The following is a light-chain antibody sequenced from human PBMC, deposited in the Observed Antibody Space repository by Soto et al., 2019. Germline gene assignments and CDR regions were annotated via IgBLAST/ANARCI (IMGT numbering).Light chain of an antibody. CDR2: DVS. J-gene: IGLJ1*01. CDR3: SSYTSSSLYV. V-gene: IGLV2-14*01. CDR1: SSDVGGYNY. Sequence: SVLTQPASVSGSPGQSITISCTGTSSDVGGYNYVSWYQQLPGKAPKLMIYDVSDRPSGVSNRFSGSKSGNTASLTISGLQAEDEADYYCSSYTSSSLYVFGTGTKVTV.